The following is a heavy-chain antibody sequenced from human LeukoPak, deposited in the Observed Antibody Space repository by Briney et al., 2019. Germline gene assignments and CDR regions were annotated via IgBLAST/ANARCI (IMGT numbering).Heavy chain of an antibody. D-gene: IGHD7-27*01. J-gene: IGHJ4*02. Sequence: ASVKVSCKAPGYTFTSYGISWVRQAPGQGLEWMGRINPNSGGTNSAQKFQGRVTMTRDTSISTAYMELSSLRSDDTAVYYCARAGDGYFDYWGQGALVTVSS. CDR3: ARAGDGYFDY. CDR2: INPNSGGT. CDR1: GYTFTSYG. V-gene: IGHV1-2*06.